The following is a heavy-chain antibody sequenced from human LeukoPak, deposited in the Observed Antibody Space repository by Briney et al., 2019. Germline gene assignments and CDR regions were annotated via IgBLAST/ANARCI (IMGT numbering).Heavy chain of an antibody. CDR1: GFTFADYT. CDR2: ISWDGGST. D-gene: IGHD5-12*01. Sequence: GGSLRLSCAASGFTFADYTMHWVRQAPGKGLEWVSLISWDGGSTYYADSVKGRFTISRDNSKNSLYLQMNSLRTEDTALYYCAKDRWLRSTGVWFDPWGQGTLVTVSS. J-gene: IGHJ5*02. V-gene: IGHV3-43*01. CDR3: AKDRWLRSTGVWFDP.